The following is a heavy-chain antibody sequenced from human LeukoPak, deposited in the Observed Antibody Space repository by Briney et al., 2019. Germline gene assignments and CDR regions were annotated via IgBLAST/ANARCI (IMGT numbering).Heavy chain of an antibody. Sequence: GRSLRLSCAASGFTFSSYGMHWVRQAPGKGLEWVAVIWYDGSNKYYADSVKGRFTISRDNSKNTLYLQMNSLRAEDTAVYYCAKDRMYSSSHYYYMDVWGKGTTVTVSS. CDR1: GFTFSSYG. D-gene: IGHD6-6*01. CDR2: IWYDGSNK. V-gene: IGHV3-33*06. CDR3: AKDRMYSSSHYYYMDV. J-gene: IGHJ6*03.